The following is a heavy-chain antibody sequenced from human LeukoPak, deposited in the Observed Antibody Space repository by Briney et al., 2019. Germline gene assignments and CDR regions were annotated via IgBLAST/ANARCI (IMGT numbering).Heavy chain of an antibody. D-gene: IGHD3-3*01. V-gene: IGHV3-30*18. Sequence: PGGSLRLSCAAPGFTFSSYGMHWVRQAPGKGLEWVAVISYDGSNKYYADSVKGRFTISRDNSKNTLYLQMNSLRAEDTAVYYCAKDGYDFWIWGYFDYWGQGTLVTVSS. J-gene: IGHJ4*02. CDR1: GFTFSSYG. CDR3: AKDGYDFWIWGYFDY. CDR2: ISYDGSNK.